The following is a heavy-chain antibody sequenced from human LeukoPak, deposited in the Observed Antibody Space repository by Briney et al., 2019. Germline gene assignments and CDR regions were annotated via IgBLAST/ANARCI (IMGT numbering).Heavy chain of an antibody. CDR3: ARRHGYCTNGVCYTLYDMDV. J-gene: IGHJ6*02. CDR2: IFPGDSDT. D-gene: IGHD2-8*01. CDR1: AYSFTSYW. Sequence: GESLKISCQGSAYSFTSYWIGWVRQMPGKGLEWMGIIFPGDSDTRYSPSFQGQVTISADKSISTAYLQWSSLKASDTAMYYCARRHGYCTNGVCYTLYDMDVWGQGTTVTVSS. V-gene: IGHV5-51*01.